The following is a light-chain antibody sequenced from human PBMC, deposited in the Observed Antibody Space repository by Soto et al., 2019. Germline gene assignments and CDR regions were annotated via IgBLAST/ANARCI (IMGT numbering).Light chain of an antibody. CDR2: EVT. CDR1: SNDVGYYNY. J-gene: IGLJ3*02. Sequence: QSALSQPASVSGSPGQSITISCTGTSNDVGYYNYVSWYQQHPGQAPKLMISEVTTRPSGVSDRFSGSKSGNTASLTSSRLQAEDEAPYYCSSYTTAYTQVFGGGTKRTVL. V-gene: IGLV2-14*01. CDR3: SSYTTAYTQV.